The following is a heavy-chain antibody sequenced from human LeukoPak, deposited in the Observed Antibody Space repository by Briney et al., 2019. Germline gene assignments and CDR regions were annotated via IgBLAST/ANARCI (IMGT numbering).Heavy chain of an antibody. CDR3: ARDPLQSEASEPNNWFDP. CDR1: GFTFSSYS. J-gene: IGHJ5*02. CDR2: ISSSSSTI. D-gene: IGHD4-11*01. Sequence: PGGSLRLSCAASGFTFSSYSMNWVRQAPGKGLEWVSYISSSSSTIYYADSVKGRFTISRDNAKNSLYLQMNSLRAEDTAVYYCARDPLQSEASEPNNWFDPWGQGTLVTVSS. V-gene: IGHV3-48*04.